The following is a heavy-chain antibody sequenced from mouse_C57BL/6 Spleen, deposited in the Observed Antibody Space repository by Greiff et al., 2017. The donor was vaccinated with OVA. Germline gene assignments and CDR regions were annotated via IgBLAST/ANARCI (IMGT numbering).Heavy chain of an antibody. J-gene: IGHJ4*01. Sequence: EVQGVESGGDLVKPGGSLKLSCAASGFTFSSYGMSWVRQTPDKRLEWVATISSGGSYTYYPDSVKGRFTISRDNAKNTLYLQMSNLKSEDTARYYGARREDGYHGNAMDYWGQGTSVTVSS. CDR1: GFTFSSYG. D-gene: IGHD2-3*01. CDR2: ISSGGSYT. V-gene: IGHV5-6*01. CDR3: ARREDGYHGNAMDY.